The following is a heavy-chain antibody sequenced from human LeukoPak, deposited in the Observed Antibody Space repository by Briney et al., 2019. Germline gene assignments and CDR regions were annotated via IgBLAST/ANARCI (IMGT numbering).Heavy chain of an antibody. CDR1: GGSISSYY. D-gene: IGHD5-18*01. V-gene: IGHV4-59*01. J-gene: IGHJ5*02. CDR2: MYYSGST. CDR3: ARGGYTFGRGWFDP. Sequence: TSETLSLTCAVSGGSISSYYWSWIRQPPGKGLEWIGYMYYSGSTNYNPSLKSRVTISVDTSRNQFSLHLSSVTAADTAVYYCARGGYTFGRGWFDPWGPGTLVTVSS.